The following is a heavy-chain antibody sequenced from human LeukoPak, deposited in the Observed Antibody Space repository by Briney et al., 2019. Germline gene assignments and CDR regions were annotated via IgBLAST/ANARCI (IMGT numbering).Heavy chain of an antibody. J-gene: IGHJ2*01. CDR1: GGTFSSYA. V-gene: IGHV1-69*05. D-gene: IGHD3-22*01. CDR2: IIPIFGTA. CDR3: ARKGTYYYDSSGYSVEYFDL. Sequence: SVKVSCKASGGTFSSYAISWVRQAPGQGLEWMGGIIPIFGTANYAQKFQGRVTITTDESTSTAYMELSSLRSEDTAVYYCARKGTYYYDSSGYSVEYFDLWGRGTLDTVSS.